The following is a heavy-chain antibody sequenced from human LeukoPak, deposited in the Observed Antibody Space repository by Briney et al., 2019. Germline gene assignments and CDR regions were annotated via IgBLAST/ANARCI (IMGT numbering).Heavy chain of an antibody. V-gene: IGHV3-20*04. CDR3: AKYCSGGSCYSGLY. D-gene: IGHD2-15*01. J-gene: IGHJ4*02. CDR1: GFTFDDYG. Sequence: PGGSLRLSCAASGFTFDDYGMSWVRQAPGKGLEWVSGINWSGGSTGYAGSVKGRFTISRDTSKNTLYLQMNSLRAEDTAVYYCAKYCSGGSCYSGLYWGQGTLVTVSS. CDR2: INWSGGST.